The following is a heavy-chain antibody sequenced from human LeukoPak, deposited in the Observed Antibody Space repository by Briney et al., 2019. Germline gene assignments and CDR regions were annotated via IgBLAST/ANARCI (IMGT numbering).Heavy chain of an antibody. V-gene: IGHV3-74*01. CDR3: ARQSAVAGTSFDY. Sequence: GGSLRLSCAASGFTFSSYWMHWVRQAPGKGLVWVSRINTDGSSTSYADSVKGRFTISRDNAKNTLYLQMNSLRAEDTAVYYCARQSAVAGTSFDYWGQGTLVTVSS. J-gene: IGHJ4*02. D-gene: IGHD6-19*01. CDR2: INTDGSST. CDR1: GFTFSSYW.